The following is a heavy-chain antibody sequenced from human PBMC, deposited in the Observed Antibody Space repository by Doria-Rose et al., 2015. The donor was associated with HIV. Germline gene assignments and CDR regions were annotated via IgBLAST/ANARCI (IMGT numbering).Heavy chain of an antibody. CDR3: ARIESSRWYHKYYFDF. J-gene: IGHJ4*02. CDR1: GVSLSSPGMG. V-gene: IGHV2-26*01. D-gene: IGHD6-13*01. CDR2: IFSDDER. Sequence: QVTLKESGPVLVKPTETLTLTCTVSGVSLSSPGMGVSWIRQPPGKALEWLANIFSDDERSYKTSLKSRLTISRGTSKGQVVLTMTDMDPVDTATYHCARIESSRWYHKYYFDFWGQGTLVIVSA.